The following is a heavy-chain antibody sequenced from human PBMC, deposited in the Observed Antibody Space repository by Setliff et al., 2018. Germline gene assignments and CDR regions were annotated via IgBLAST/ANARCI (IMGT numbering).Heavy chain of an antibody. V-gene: IGHV4-34*01. D-gene: IGHD6-6*01. Sequence: PSETLSLTCAVYGDSFSGYFWTWIRQPPGKGLEWIGDIDQSGSTNYNPSLKSRLTISVDTSKNQFSLSLSPVTAADTAVYYCARTYSSSSADWFDPWGQGTLVTVSS. CDR3: ARTYSSSSADWFDP. CDR2: IDQSGST. CDR1: GDSFSGYF. J-gene: IGHJ5*02.